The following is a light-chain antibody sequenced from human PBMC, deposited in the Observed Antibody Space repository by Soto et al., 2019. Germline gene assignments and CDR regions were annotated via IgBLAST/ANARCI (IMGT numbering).Light chain of an antibody. J-gene: IGKJ1*01. V-gene: IGKV1-39*01. CDR2: AAS. CDR1: QTIIGY. CDR3: QQSYTTPRT. Sequence: DIQMTQSPSSLSASIGDSVTITCRASQTIIGYLNWYQQKPGKAPRLLINAASNLQSGVPSMFRGSGSETDFTLTITSLQPEDFATYYCQQSYTTPRTFGPGTKVDIK.